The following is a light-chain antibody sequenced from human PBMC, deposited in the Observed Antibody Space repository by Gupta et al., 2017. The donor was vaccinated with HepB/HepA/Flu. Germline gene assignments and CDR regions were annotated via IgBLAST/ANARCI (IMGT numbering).Light chain of an antibody. CDR2: LGS. Sequence: DIVMTQSPLSLPVTPGEPASISCRSSQSLLHSNGYNYLDWYLQKPGQSPQLLIYLGSNRASGVPDRFSGSGSGTDFTLKISRVEAEDVGVYYCMQALQPLTLGTGTKVDIK. V-gene: IGKV2-28*01. CDR3: MQALQPLT. CDR1: QSLLHSNGYNY. J-gene: IGKJ3*01.